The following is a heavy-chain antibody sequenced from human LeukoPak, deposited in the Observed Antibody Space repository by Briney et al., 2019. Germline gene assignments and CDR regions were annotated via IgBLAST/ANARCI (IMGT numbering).Heavy chain of an antibody. J-gene: IGHJ4*02. D-gene: IGHD2-21*01. CDR2: ITPDGSGT. CDR3: ARDNSLWWLTN. Sequence: GGSLRLSCAASGFTFSTYWMHWVRQAPGKGLVWVSRITPDGSGTIYADSVKGRFTISRDNAKNTLYLQMNSLRAEDTAVYYWARDNSLWWLTNWGQGTLVTVSS. V-gene: IGHV3-74*01. CDR1: GFTFSTYW.